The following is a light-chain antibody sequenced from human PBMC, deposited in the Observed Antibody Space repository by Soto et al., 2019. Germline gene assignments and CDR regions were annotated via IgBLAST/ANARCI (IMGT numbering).Light chain of an antibody. Sequence: IVMTQSPLSLPVAPGEPASISCRSSQSLLHRRGYNHLTWYLQKPGQSPQLLIYLGSSRASGVPDRFSGSGSGTDFTLKISRVEADDVGVYYCMQALDTPLSFGGGTKLEI. CDR1: QSLLHRRGYNH. V-gene: IGKV2-28*01. CDR2: LGS. CDR3: MQALDTPLS. J-gene: IGKJ4*01.